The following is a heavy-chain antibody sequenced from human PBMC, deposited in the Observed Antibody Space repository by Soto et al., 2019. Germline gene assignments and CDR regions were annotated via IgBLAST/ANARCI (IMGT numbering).Heavy chain of an antibody. D-gene: IGHD3-22*01. CDR1: GGSISSGGYY. CDR2: IYYSGST. Sequence: SETLSLTCTVSGGSISSGGYYWSWIRQHPGKVLEWIGYIYYSGSTYYNPSLKSRVTISVDTSKNQFSLKLSSVTAADTAVYYCARTYYYDSSGYYYSHFDYWGQGTLVTVSS. V-gene: IGHV4-31*03. J-gene: IGHJ4*02. CDR3: ARTYYYDSSGYYYSHFDY.